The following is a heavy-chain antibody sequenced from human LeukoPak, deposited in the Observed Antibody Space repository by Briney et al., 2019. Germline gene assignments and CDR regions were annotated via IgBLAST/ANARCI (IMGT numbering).Heavy chain of an antibody. Sequence: GGSLRLSCAASGFTFSSYWMNWARQAPGKGLEWVSGISWNSGSIDYADSVKGRFTISRDNAKNSLYLQMNSLRVEDTASYYCAKDNRRHYTSGPNPDSLHWGQGALVTVSS. D-gene: IGHD6-19*01. CDR3: AKDNRRHYTSGPNPDSLH. V-gene: IGHV3-9*01. CDR1: GFTFSSYW. J-gene: IGHJ4*02. CDR2: ISWNSGSI.